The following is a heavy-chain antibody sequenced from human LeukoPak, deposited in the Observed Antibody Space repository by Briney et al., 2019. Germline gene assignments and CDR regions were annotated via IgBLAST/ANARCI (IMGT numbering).Heavy chain of an antibody. CDR1: GFTFSSYA. Sequence: GGSLRLSCAASGFTFSSYAVSWVRQAPGKGLEWVSAISGSGGSTYYADSVKGRFTISRDNSKNTLYLQMSSLRAEDTAVYYCAKDEWLLRPYYFDYWGQGTLVTVSS. J-gene: IGHJ4*02. CDR3: AKDEWLLRPYYFDY. CDR2: ISGSGGST. V-gene: IGHV3-23*01. D-gene: IGHD5-12*01.